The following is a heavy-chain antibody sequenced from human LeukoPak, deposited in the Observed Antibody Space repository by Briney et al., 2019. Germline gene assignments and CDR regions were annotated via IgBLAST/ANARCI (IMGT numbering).Heavy chain of an antibody. Sequence: GGSLRLSCAASGFTFSSYSMNWVRQAPGKGLEWVSSIRSSSSYTYYADSVKGRFTISRDNAKNSLYLQMNSLRAEDTAVYYCASSSGNDIDFDYWGQGTLVTVSS. CDR2: IRSSSSYT. J-gene: IGHJ4*02. CDR3: ASSSGNDIDFDY. V-gene: IGHV3-21*01. D-gene: IGHD3-10*01. CDR1: GFTFSSYS.